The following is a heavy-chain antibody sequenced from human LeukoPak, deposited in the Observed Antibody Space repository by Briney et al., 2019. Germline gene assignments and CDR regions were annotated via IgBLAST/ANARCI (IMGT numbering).Heavy chain of an antibody. CDR2: IWYDGSNK. J-gene: IGHJ4*02. D-gene: IGHD3-3*01. CDR1: GFTFSSYG. V-gene: IGHV3-33*06. Sequence: GGSLRLSCAASGFTFSSYGMHWVRQAPGKGLEWVAVIWYDGSNKYYADSVKGRFTISRDNSKNTLYLQMNSLRAEDTAVYYCAKDSKRFLEWSPFYFDYWGQGTLVTVSS. CDR3: AKDSKRFLEWSPFYFDY.